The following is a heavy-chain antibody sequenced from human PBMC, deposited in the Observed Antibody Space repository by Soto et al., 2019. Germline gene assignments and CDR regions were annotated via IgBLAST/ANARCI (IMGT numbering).Heavy chain of an antibody. D-gene: IGHD4-17*01. CDR3: ARMGMTTVVTHGLDY. Sequence: ASVKVSCKASGYTFTGYYMHWVRRAPGQGLEWMGWINPNSGGTNYAQKFQGRVTMTRDTSISTAYMELSRLRSDDTAVYYCARMGMTTVVTHGLDYWGQGTLVTVSS. V-gene: IGHV1-2*02. CDR1: GYTFTGYY. CDR2: INPNSGGT. J-gene: IGHJ4*02.